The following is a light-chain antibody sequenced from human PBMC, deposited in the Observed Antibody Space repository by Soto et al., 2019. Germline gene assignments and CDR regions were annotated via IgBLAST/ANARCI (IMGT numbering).Light chain of an antibody. J-gene: IGKJ4*01. CDR2: DAS. V-gene: IGKV1-33*01. CDR1: QDISNF. CDR3: QQFDKLPFT. Sequence: IQMTQSPPSLSASVGDRVTITCQASQDISNFLNWYQQKPGKAPKLLIFDASTLETGVPSRFSGSGSGADFSYTISSLQPEDIATYYCQQFDKLPFTFGGGTKVDIK.